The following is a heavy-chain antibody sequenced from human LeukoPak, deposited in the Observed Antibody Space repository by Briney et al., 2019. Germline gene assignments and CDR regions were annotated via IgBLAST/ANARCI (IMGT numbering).Heavy chain of an antibody. CDR1: GYIFTGYY. Sequence: ASVKVSCKASGYIFTGYYMHWVRQAPGQGLEWMGWINPNSGGTNYAQKFQGRVTMTRDTSISTAYMELSRLRSDDTAVYYCARARDIVVVVAAHPWGQGTLVTVSS. V-gene: IGHV1-2*02. CDR3: ARARDIVVVVAAHP. D-gene: IGHD2-15*01. J-gene: IGHJ5*02. CDR2: INPNSGGT.